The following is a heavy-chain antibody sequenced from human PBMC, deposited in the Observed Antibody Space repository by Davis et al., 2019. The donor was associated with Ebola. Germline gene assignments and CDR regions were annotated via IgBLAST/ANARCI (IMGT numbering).Heavy chain of an antibody. CDR2: ISSSSSTI. D-gene: IGHD4-17*01. V-gene: IGHV3-48*02. Sequence: GGSLRLSCAASGFTFSSYSMNWVRQAPGKGLEWVSYISSSSSTIYYADSVKGRFTISRDNAKNSLYLQMNSLRDEDTAVYYCARDYGDSLVDYYGMDVWGQGTTVTVSS. J-gene: IGHJ6*02. CDR3: ARDYGDSLVDYYGMDV. CDR1: GFTFSSYS.